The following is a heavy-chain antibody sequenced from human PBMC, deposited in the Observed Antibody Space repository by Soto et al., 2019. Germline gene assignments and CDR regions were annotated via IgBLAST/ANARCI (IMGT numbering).Heavy chain of an antibody. Sequence: EVQLVESGGGLVKPGGSVRLSCAASGFTFSNAWMNWVRQAPGKGLEWVGRIKSKTDGGTTDYAAPVKGRFTISRDDSKNTLYLQMNSLKTEDTAVYYCTTDRFLEWSLLATTPQRYYYGMDVWGQGTTVTVSS. CDR2: IKSKTDGGTT. D-gene: IGHD3-3*01. CDR1: GFTFSNAW. V-gene: IGHV3-15*07. J-gene: IGHJ6*02. CDR3: TTDRFLEWSLLATTPQRYYYGMDV.